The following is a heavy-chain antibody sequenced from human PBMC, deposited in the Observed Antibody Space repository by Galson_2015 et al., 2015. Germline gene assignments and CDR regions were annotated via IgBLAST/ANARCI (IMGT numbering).Heavy chain of an antibody. CDR2: IYYSGST. V-gene: IGHV4-59*01. CDR1: GGSISSYY. D-gene: IGHD2-2*01. Sequence: ETLSLTCTVSGGSISSYYWSWIRQPPGKGLEWIGYIYYSGSTNYNPSLKSRVTISVDTSKDQFSLKLSSVTAADTAVYYCARVDGPAAPNYFDYWGQGTLVTVSS. J-gene: IGHJ4*02. CDR3: ARVDGPAAPNYFDY.